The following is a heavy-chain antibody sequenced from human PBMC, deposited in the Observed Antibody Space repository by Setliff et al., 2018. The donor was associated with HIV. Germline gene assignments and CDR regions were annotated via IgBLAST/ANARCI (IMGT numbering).Heavy chain of an antibody. D-gene: IGHD2-15*01. CDR3: ARARGGNSEWSY. CDR1: GFTFSHYS. Sequence: GGSLRLSCAASGFTFSHYSMIWVRQGPGKGLEWVSSVSSSSSYIYYADSVKGRFTISRDNAKNSLSLQMNSLRAEDTAVYYYARARGGNSEWSYWGQGTLVTVSS. V-gene: IGHV3-21*01. J-gene: IGHJ4*02. CDR2: VSSSSSYI.